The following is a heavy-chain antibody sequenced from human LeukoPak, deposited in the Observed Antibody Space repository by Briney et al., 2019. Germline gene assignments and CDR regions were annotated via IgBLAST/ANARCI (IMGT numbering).Heavy chain of an antibody. V-gene: IGHV3-48*01. D-gene: IGHD1-1*01. CDR2: IGIDSGNT. Sequence: GGSLRLSCTASGFPFIEYSMNWVRQVPGKGLEWISYIGIDSGNTKYADSVRGRFTISADKARNSLYLQMNSLRVEDTAVYYCARDHNYAFDNWGQGTLVSVAS. J-gene: IGHJ4*02. CDR3: ARDHNYAFDN. CDR1: GFPFIEYS.